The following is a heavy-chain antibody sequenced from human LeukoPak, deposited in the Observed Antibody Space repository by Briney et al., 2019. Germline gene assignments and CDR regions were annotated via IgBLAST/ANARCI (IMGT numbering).Heavy chain of an antibody. CDR2: INAGNGNT. J-gene: IGHJ4*02. CDR3: ARDLLGNSSGSSFDY. D-gene: IGHD6-19*01. V-gene: IGHV1-3*01. Sequence: GASVKVSCKASGYTFTSYAMHWVRQSPGQRLEWMGWINAGNGNTKYSQKFQGRVTITRDTSASTAYMELSSLRSEDTAVYYCARDLLGNSSGSSFDYWGQGTLVTVSS. CDR1: GYTFTSYA.